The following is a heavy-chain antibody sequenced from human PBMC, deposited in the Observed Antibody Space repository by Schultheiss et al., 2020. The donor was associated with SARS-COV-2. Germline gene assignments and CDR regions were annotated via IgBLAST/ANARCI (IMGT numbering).Heavy chain of an antibody. CDR1: GFTFSSYG. D-gene: IGHD3-3*01. CDR2: ISSSGSYI. CDR3: ARDLSRRITIFGVVPDSFDY. V-gene: IGHV3-21*01. Sequence: GGSLRLSCAASGFTFSSYGMHWVRQAPGKGLEWVASISSSGSYIYYADSVKGRFTISRDNAKNSLYLQMKSLRVEDTAVYYCARDLSRRITIFGVVPDSFDYWGQGTLVTVSS. J-gene: IGHJ4*02.